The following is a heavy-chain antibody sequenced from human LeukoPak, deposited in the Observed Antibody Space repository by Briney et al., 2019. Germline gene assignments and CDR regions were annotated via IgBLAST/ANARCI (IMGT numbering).Heavy chain of an antibody. Sequence: TGGSLRLSCAASGFTFSSYAMSWVRQAPGKGLEWVSAISGSGGSTYYADSVKGRFTISRDNSKNTLYLQMNGLRAEDTAVYWATVTINGGNYWGQGTLVTVSS. CDR2: ISGSGGST. CDR3: TVTINGGNY. V-gene: IGHV3-23*01. J-gene: IGHJ4*02. CDR1: GFTFSSYA. D-gene: IGHD4-17*01.